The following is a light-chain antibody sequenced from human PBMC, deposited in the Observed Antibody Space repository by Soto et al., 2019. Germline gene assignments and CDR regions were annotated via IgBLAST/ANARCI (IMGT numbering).Light chain of an antibody. CDR3: SSYAGSYKYV. Sequence: QSVLTQPPSASGSPGQSVTISCTGTSSDVGGYNYVSWYQQHPGKAPKLMIYEVTKRPSGVPDRFSASKSDNTASLTVSGLQAEDEADYYCSSYAGSYKYVFGNGTKVTVL. CDR1: SSDVGGYNY. V-gene: IGLV2-8*01. CDR2: EVT. J-gene: IGLJ1*01.